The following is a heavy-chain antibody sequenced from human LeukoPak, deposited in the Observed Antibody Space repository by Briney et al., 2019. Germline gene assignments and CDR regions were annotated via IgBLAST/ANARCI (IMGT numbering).Heavy chain of an antibody. J-gene: IGHJ5*01. CDR1: GFTFSGYG. Sequence: GGSLRLSCAASGFTFSGYGMNWVRQAPGKGVEWVAVISNDGTDKYYADSVKGRFTISRDNSKNTVSLQMNSLRAEDTAVYCSAKEVALNWLDSWGQGTLVTVSS. D-gene: IGHD2-15*01. CDR3: AKEVALNWLDS. V-gene: IGHV3-30*18. CDR2: ISNDGTDK.